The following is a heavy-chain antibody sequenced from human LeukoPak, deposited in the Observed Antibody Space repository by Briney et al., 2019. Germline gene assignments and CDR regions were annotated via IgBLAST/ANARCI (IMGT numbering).Heavy chain of an antibody. V-gene: IGHV3-23*01. CDR1: GFTFKTYA. CDR2: IGGDGVSR. Sequence: GGSLRLSCAASGFTFKTYAMMWVRQAPGRGLEWVSAIGGDGVSRDYSDSVKGRFTISRDNSKNTLYLQMNSLRVEDTALYFCAKRVGGTPNNWGLGTLVTVSS. J-gene: IGHJ1*01. CDR3: AKRVGGTPNN. D-gene: IGHD1-26*01.